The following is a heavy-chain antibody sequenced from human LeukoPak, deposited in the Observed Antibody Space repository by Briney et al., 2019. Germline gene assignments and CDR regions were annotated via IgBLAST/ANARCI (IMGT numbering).Heavy chain of an antibody. J-gene: IGHJ4*02. CDR2: INPKSGGT. V-gene: IGHV1-2*02. Sequence: ASVKVSCKASACTFTGYYMHWVRQAPGQGLEWMGWINPKSGGTNYAQKFQGRVTMTRDTSISTAYMELSRLRSDDTAVYYCARGPHWDPHFDYWGQGTLVTVSS. D-gene: IGHD7-27*01. CDR3: ARGPHWDPHFDY. CDR1: ACTFTGYY.